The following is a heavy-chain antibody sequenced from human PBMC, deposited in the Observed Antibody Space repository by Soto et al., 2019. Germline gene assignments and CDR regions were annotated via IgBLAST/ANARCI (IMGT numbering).Heavy chain of an antibody. Sequence: EVQLVESGGGLVQPGRSLRLSCAPSGFIFDDYAMHWVRQAPGKGLEWVSGISWNSDTIGYADSVKGRFTISRDNAKNSLYLQMNSLRPEDTALYYCAKGSSTANGGLFDYWGQGTLVTVSS. CDR3: AKGSSTANGGLFDY. CDR2: ISWNSDTI. J-gene: IGHJ4*02. V-gene: IGHV3-9*01. D-gene: IGHD3-10*01. CDR1: GFIFDDYA.